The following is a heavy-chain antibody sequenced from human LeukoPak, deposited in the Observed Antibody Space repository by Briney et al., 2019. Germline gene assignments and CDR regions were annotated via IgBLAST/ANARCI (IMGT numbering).Heavy chain of an antibody. Sequence: ASVKVSCKASGYTFTGYYMHWVRQAPGQGLEWMGWINPNSGGTNYAQKFQGRVTMTRDTSISTAYMELSRLRSDDTAVYYCARDCISYCSGGSCYLFDYWGQGTLVTVSS. D-gene: IGHD2-15*01. CDR3: ARDCISYCSGGSCYLFDY. J-gene: IGHJ4*02. CDR2: INPNSGGT. CDR1: GYTFTGYY. V-gene: IGHV1-2*02.